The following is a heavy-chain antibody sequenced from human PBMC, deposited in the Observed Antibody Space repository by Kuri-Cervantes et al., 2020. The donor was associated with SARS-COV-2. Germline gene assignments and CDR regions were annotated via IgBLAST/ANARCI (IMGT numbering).Heavy chain of an antibody. CDR1: GFSFTSYG. Sequence: QTLSLTCSASGFSFTSYGMHWVRPAPGKGLEWVGFIRSKAYGGTTEYAASVKGRFTISRYDYKSIAYLQMNSLKTEDTAVYYCTKNNFWSGYSDYWGQGTLVTVSS. CDR2: IRSKAYGGTT. D-gene: IGHD3-3*01. J-gene: IGHJ4*02. V-gene: IGHV3-49*02. CDR3: TKNNFWSGYSDY.